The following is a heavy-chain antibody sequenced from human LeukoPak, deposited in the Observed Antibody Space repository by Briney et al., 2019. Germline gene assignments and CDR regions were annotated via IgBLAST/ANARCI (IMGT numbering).Heavy chain of an antibody. J-gene: IGHJ5*02. V-gene: IGHV4-59*01. CDR2: IHYSGST. D-gene: IGHD7-27*01. CDR1: GGSISSYY. Sequence: SETLSLTCTVSGGSISSYYWSWIRQPPGKGLEWIGYIHYSGSTNYNPSLKSRVTISVDTSKNQFSLKLSSVTAADTAVYYCARSILGIRFDPSGQGTLVTVSS. CDR3: ARSILGIRFDP.